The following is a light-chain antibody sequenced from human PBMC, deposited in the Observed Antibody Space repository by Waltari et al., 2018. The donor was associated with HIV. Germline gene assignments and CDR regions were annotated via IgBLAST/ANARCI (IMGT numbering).Light chain of an antibody. Sequence: DIQMTQSPSTLSASVGDKVTIPCRAREKFSDWLAWYQQKPGNPPKLLIYRVSILQNGVPSRFSGSGSGSEYTLTITNLQPDDFASYFCQQYNSYPLTFGGGTKV. CDR1: EKFSDW. CDR3: QQYNSYPLT. V-gene: IGKV1-5*03. CDR2: RVS. J-gene: IGKJ4*01.